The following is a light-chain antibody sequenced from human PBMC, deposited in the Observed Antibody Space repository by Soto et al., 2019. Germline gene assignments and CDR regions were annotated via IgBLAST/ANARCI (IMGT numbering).Light chain of an antibody. J-gene: IGKJ3*01. V-gene: IGKV1-39*01. CDR2: AAS. CDR1: QRISNY. CDR3: QQSYSTPFT. Sequence: DIQMTQSPSSLSASVGDRVTITCRASQRISNYLNWYQHKPGKAPKLLIYAASSLQSGVPLRFSGSGSGTDFTLTISSLQPEDFATYYCQQSYSTPFTFGPGTKVD.